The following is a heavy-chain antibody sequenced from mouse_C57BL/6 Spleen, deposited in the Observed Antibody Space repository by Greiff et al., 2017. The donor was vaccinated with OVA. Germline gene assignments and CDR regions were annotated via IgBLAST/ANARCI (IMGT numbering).Heavy chain of an antibody. Sequence: ESGPGLVKPSQSLSLTCSVTGYSITSGYYWNWIRQFPGNKLEWMGYISYDGSNNYNPSLKNRISITRDTSKNQFFLKLNSVTTEDTATYYCARNDYEYDDGWFAYWGQGTLVTVSA. CDR3: ARNDYEYDDGWFAY. D-gene: IGHD2-4*01. V-gene: IGHV3-6*01. J-gene: IGHJ3*01. CDR2: ISYDGSN. CDR1: GYSITSGYY.